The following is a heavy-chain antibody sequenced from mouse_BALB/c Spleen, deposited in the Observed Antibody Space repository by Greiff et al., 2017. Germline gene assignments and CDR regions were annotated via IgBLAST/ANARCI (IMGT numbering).Heavy chain of an antibody. CDR3: ARDGRDVAWFAY. Sequence: EVKVVESGGGLVKPGGSLKLSCAASGFTFSSYAMSWVRQSPEKRLEWVAEISSGGSYTYYPDTVTGRFTISRDNAKNTLYLEMSSLRSEDTAMYYCARDGRDVAWFAYWGQGTLVTVSA. CDR1: GFTFSSYA. J-gene: IGHJ3*01. V-gene: IGHV5-9-4*01. D-gene: IGHD3-3*01. CDR2: ISSGGSYT.